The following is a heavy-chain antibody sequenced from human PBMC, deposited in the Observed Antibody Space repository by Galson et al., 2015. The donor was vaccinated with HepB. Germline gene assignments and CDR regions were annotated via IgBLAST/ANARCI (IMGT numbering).Heavy chain of an antibody. D-gene: IGHD3-10*01. CDR2: IYPGDSDT. J-gene: IGHJ4*02. Sequence: QSGAEVKKPGESLKISCKGSGYSFTSYWIGWVRQMPGRGLEWMGIIYPGDSDTRYSPSFQGQVTISADKSISTAYLQWSSLKASDTAMYYCARGQQEGFGELLVGASEFDYWGQGTLVTVSS. CDR1: GYSFTSYW. CDR3: ARGQQEGFGELLVGASEFDY. V-gene: IGHV5-51*03.